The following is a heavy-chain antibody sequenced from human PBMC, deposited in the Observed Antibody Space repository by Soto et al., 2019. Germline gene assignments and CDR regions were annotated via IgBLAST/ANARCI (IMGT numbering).Heavy chain of an antibody. D-gene: IGHD3-22*01. V-gene: IGHV1-69*01. J-gene: IGHJ4*02. CDR2: IIPIFGTA. CDR1: GGTFSSYA. CDR3: ASLGDYYDSSGYYYTYFDY. Sequence: QVQLVQSGAEVKKPGSSVKVSCKASGGTFSSYAISWVRQAPGQGLEWMGGIIPIFGTANYAQKFQGRVTITADESSSTAYMELSSLRSEDTAVYYCASLGDYYDSSGYYYTYFDYWGQGTLVTVSS.